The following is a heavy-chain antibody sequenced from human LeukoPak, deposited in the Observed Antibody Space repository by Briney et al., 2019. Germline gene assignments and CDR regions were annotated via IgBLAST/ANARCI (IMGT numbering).Heavy chain of an antibody. D-gene: IGHD1-7*01. J-gene: IGHJ6*03. CDR3: ARRWNYGRNYYIDV. V-gene: IGHV4-34*01. CDR1: GGSFSNYY. CDR2: INDSGRT. Sequence: SETLSLTCAVYGGSFSNYYWSWIRQPPRKGLAWIGEINDSGRTNYNPSLMSRVTVSVDTSKNQFSLRLTSVTATDTAVYYCARRWNYGRNYYIDVWGKGATVSVSS.